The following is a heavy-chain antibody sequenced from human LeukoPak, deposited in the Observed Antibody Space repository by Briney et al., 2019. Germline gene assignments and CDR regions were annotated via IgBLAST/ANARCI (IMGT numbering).Heavy chain of an antibody. D-gene: IGHD4-17*01. CDR3: ARTTVTVSHFDY. CDR1: GGSISNYY. J-gene: IGHJ4*02. Sequence: SETLSLTCAVSGGSISNYYWTWIRQPPGKGLEWIGYIYYTGSTNYNPSLKSRVTISVDKSKNQFSLKLSSETAADTAVYYCARTTVTVSHFDYWGQGTLVTVSS. CDR2: IYYTGST. V-gene: IGHV4-59*08.